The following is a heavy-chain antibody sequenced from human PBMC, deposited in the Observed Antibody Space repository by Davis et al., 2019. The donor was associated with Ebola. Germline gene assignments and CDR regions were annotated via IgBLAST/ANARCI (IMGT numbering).Heavy chain of an antibody. Sequence: ASVKVSCKASGYTFTSYGISWVRQAPGQGLEWMGWISAYNGNTNYAQKLQGRVTMTTDTSTSTAYMELRSLRSDDTAVYYCATDYYDSSGYYYAGAGYYYYGMDVWGQGTTVTVSS. V-gene: IGHV1-18*01. CDR2: ISAYNGNT. CDR3: ATDYYDSSGYYYAGAGYYYYGMDV. CDR1: GYTFTSYG. J-gene: IGHJ6*02. D-gene: IGHD3-22*01.